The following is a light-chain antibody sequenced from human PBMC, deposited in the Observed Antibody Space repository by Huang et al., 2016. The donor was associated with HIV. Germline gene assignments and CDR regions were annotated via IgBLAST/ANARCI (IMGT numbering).Light chain of an antibody. CDR2: GAS. V-gene: IGKV1-27*01. Sequence: DIQMTQSPSSLSASVGDRVTIPCRASQGIRNFVAWYQQKPGKPPKLLIFGASTLESGVPSRFSGGGSETEFTLTSRSLQTEDVATYYCQKYSNDPRAVGQGTRVDIK. CDR3: QKYSNDPRA. CDR1: QGIRNF. J-gene: IGKJ1*01.